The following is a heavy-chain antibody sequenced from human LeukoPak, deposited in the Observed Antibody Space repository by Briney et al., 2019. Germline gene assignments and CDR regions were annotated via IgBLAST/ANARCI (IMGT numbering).Heavy chain of an antibody. V-gene: IGHV3-23*01. CDR1: GFTFSSYA. Sequence: PGGSLRLSCAASGFTFSSYAMSWVRQAPGRGLEWVSAISGSGGSTYCADSVKGRFTISRDNSKNTLYLQMNSLRAEDTAVYYRAKGQTTVVTGTFDYWGQGTLVTVSS. CDR3: AKGQTTVVTGTFDY. CDR2: ISGSGGST. D-gene: IGHD4-23*01. J-gene: IGHJ4*02.